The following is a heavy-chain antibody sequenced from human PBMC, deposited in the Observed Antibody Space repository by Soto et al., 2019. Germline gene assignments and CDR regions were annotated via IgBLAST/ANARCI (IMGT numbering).Heavy chain of an antibody. Sequence: QVQLVESGGGVVHPGRSLRLSCAASGFTFSSYAMHWVRQAPGKGLEWVAVISYDGSNKYYADSVKGRFTISRDNSKNTLYLQMNSLRAEDTAVYYCARDGSSGWYGVYYYYYGMDVWGQGTTVTVSS. CDR3: ARDGSSGWYGVYYYYYGMDV. J-gene: IGHJ6*02. CDR2: ISYDGSNK. D-gene: IGHD6-19*01. V-gene: IGHV3-30-3*01. CDR1: GFTFSSYA.